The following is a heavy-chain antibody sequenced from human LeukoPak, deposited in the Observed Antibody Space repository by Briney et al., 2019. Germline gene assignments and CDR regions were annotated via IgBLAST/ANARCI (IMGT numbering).Heavy chain of an antibody. J-gene: IGHJ3*01. D-gene: IGHD3-22*01. Sequence: GESLKISCKGSGYRFNAYSIAWVRQMPGKGLEWMGIIYPDDSDTRYSPSFQGQVTISADKSVRTAYLQWSSLKASDTAMYYCARPNITSYYDSRGYDAFDVWGQGTMVTVSS. CDR1: GYRFNAYS. V-gene: IGHV5-51*01. CDR2: IYPDDSDT. CDR3: ARPNITSYYDSRGYDAFDV.